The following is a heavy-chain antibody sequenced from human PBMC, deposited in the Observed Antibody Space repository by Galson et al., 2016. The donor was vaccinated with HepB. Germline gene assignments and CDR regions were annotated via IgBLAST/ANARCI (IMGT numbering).Heavy chain of an antibody. D-gene: IGHD6-19*01. CDR1: GFTFSSVW. CDR3: TTVLPTASMSGWYDWGFDS. V-gene: IGHV3-15*07. J-gene: IGHJ4*02. Sequence: SLRLSCAASGFTFSSVWMNWVRQAPGKGLERVGRIKSKVDGGAADYAAPVKGRFTISADDSKNTLYLKMTGLKTEDTAVYYCTTVLPTASMSGWYDWGFDSWGQGTLVTVSS. CDR2: IKSKVDGGAA.